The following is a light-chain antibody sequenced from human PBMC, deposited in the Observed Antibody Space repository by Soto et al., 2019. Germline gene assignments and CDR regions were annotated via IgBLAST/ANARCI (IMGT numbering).Light chain of an antibody. CDR1: SNDVGGYDY. CDR2: DVS. V-gene: IGLV2-14*03. J-gene: IGLJ2*01. Sequence: QSALTQPASVSGSPGQSITISCTGTSNDVGGYDYVSWYQQHPGRAPKLMIYDVSNRPSGVSNRFSGSKSGNTASLTISGLQAEDEADYYCNSYTRSSNLVFGGGTKLTVL. CDR3: NSYTRSSNLV.